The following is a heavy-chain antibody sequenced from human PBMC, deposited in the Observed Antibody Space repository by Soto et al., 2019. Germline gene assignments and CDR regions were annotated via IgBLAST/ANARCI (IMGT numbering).Heavy chain of an antibody. V-gene: IGHV4-30-4*01. CDR3: ARVDSDEYYYYGMDV. Sequence: SETLSLTCTVSGGSISSGDYYWSWIRQPPGKGLEWIGYIYYSGSTYYNPSLKSRVTISVDTSKNQFSLKLSSVTAADTAVYYCARVDSDEYYYYGMDVWGQGTTVTVS. CDR2: IYYSGST. CDR1: GGSISSGDYY. J-gene: IGHJ6*02.